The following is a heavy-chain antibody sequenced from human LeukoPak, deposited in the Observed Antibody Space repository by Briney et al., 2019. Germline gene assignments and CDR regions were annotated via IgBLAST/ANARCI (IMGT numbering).Heavy chain of an antibody. CDR2: IHGDGRTT. CDR1: GFTFSSYW. D-gene: IGHD2-8*01. V-gene: IGHV3-74*01. Sequence: PGGSLRLSCAASGFTFSSYWIHWVRQVPGKGLVLVSRIHGDGRTTTYADSVKGRFTISSDNAKNTLYLQMNSLRAEDTAVYYCARDNGKNYHTAFDYWGQGTLVTVSS. CDR3: ARDNGKNYHTAFDY. J-gene: IGHJ4*02.